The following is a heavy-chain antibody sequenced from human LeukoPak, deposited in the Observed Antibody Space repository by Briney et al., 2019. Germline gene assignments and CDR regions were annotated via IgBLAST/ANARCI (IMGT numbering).Heavy chain of an antibody. CDR2: INGVGTQT. CDR3: ARGPGSRGIFDY. V-gene: IGHV3-74*01. Sequence: GGSLRLSCAASGFTFSGYYMFWVRQVPGKGLMWVSHINGVGTQTTYADTVKGRFTISRDNSKNTLYLQMNSLRAEDTAVYYCARGPGSRGIFDYWGQGTLVTVSS. CDR1: GFTFSGYY. D-gene: IGHD3-10*01. J-gene: IGHJ4*02.